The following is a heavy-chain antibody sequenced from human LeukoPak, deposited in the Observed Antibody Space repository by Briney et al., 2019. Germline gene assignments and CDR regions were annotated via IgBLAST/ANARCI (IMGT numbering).Heavy chain of an antibody. CDR3: ARPYYYDSRIDP. V-gene: IGHV4-34*01. CDR1: GGSFSGYY. J-gene: IGHJ5*02. CDR2: INHSGST. Sequence: PSETLSLTCAVYGGSFSGYYWSWIRQPPGKGLEWIGEINHSGSTNYNPSLKCRVTISVDTSKNQFSLKLSSVTAADTAVYYCARPYYYDSRIDPWGQGTLVTVSS. D-gene: IGHD3-22*01.